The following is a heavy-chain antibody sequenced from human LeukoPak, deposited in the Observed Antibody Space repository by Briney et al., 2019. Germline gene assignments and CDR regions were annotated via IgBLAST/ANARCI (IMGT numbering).Heavy chain of an antibody. D-gene: IGHD1-26*01. CDR2: VSRTSSTI. CDR3: VRIRDSGSYYFYYGMDV. V-gene: IGHV3-48*02. Sequence: GGSLRLSCAVSGFTFSNYSMNWVRQAPGNGLEWVSYVSRTSSTILYADSVKGRFTISRDKAKNSVYLQMNSLRDEDTAVYYCVRIRDSGSYYFYYGMDVWGQGTTVTVSS. CDR1: GFTFSNYS. J-gene: IGHJ6*02.